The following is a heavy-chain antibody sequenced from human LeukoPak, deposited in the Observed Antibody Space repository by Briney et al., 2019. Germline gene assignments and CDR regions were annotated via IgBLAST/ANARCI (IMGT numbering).Heavy chain of an antibody. V-gene: IGHV3-30*18. CDR1: GFTFNNYG. CDR2: ISYDGRNK. J-gene: IGHJ4*02. CDR3: AKGPLRGTAAAIDY. Sequence: GSLRLSCAASGFTFNNYGVHWVRQAPGKGLEWVAVISYDGRNKHYPDSVKGRFTISRDISTDTLWLQMDSLRTEDTAVYYCAKGPLRGTAAAIDYWGQGTLVTVSS. D-gene: IGHD2-2*01.